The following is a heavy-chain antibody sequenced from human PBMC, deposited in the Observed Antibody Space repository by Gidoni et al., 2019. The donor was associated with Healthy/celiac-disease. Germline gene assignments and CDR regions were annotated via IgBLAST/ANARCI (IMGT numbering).Heavy chain of an antibody. V-gene: IGHV1-69*01. CDR2: IITIFGTA. CDR1: GSTFSRYA. J-gene: IGHJ3*02. D-gene: IGHD2-2*02. Sequence: QVQLVQSGAEVQQPGSSVNVSCKASGSTFSRYALSWVRPAPGQGLEWMGGIITIFGTANYAQKCQGRVTITADESTSTAYMELSSLRSEDKAVYYCARDGCSRTSCYSGAFDIWGQGKMVTVSS. CDR3: ARDGCSRTSCYSGAFDI.